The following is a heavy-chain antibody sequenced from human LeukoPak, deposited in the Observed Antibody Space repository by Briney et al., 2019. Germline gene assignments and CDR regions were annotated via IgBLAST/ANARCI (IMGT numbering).Heavy chain of an antibody. CDR1: LDSTTSNF. Sequence: SETLSLTCTVSLDSTTSNFWSWVRQPPGKGLEWIGEIHRSGSPNYNPSLQSRVTISIDRSRNQVVLELSSVTAADTAVYYCAREILGGFNPGAYWGQGTLVTVSS. CDR2: IHRSGSP. D-gene: IGHD1-14*01. CDR3: AREILGGFNPGAY. J-gene: IGHJ4*02. V-gene: IGHV4-4*02.